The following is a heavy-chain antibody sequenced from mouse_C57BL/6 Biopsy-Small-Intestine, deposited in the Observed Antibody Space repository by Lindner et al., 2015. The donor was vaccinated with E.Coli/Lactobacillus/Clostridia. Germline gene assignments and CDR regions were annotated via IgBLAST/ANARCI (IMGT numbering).Heavy chain of an antibody. CDR2: IDPESVGA. J-gene: IGHJ3*01. D-gene: IGHD2-4*01. CDR3: TRYYEYDWFAY. V-gene: IGHV1-15*01. CDR1: GYTLTDYE. Sequence: VQLQESGAELVRPGASVTLSCKASGYTLTDYEMHWVKETPVHGLEWIGAIDPESVGAAYNQKFKGKAILTADKSSSTAYMELRSLTSEDSAVYYCTRYYEYDWFAYWGQGTLVTVSA.